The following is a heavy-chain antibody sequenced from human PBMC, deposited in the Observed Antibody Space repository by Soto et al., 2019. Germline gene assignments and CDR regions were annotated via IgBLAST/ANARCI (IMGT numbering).Heavy chain of an antibody. D-gene: IGHD5-18*01. V-gene: IGHV1-69*13. CDR1: GGTFSSYA. CDR3: ARDPRYSRGWFDP. Sequence: GASVNVSCKASGGTFSSYAISWVRQAPGQGLEWMGGIISIFGTANYAEKFQGRVTITADESTSTAYMELSSVRSEDTAVYYCARDPRYSRGWFDPWGQGTLVTVSS. J-gene: IGHJ5*02. CDR2: IISIFGTA.